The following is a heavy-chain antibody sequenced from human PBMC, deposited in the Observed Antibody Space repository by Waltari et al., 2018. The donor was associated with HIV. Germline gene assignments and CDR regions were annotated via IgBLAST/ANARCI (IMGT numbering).Heavy chain of an antibody. CDR2: VQKGSEK. CDR3: VRDIGGWFDP. Sequence: EVQLVESGGGLVQPGGSLRLSCAASGFSFSTYWMNWVRQAPGKGLEWVANVQKGSEKVYVDSVKGRFTISRDNAKNSVYLQMNSLRAEDTAVYYCVRDIGGWFDPWGQGTLVTVSS. J-gene: IGHJ5*02. CDR1: GFSFSTYW. D-gene: IGHD3-16*01. V-gene: IGHV3-7*03.